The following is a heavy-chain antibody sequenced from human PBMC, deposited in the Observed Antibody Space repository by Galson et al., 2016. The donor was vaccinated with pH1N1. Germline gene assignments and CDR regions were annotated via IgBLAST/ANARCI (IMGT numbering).Heavy chain of an antibody. CDR3: TRGRASSGVRVFDY. V-gene: IGHV4-4*09. CDR2: IHSNGAT. Sequence: ETLSLTCTVSGGSINNYYWSWIRQPPGRGLEWIGFIHSNGATNYKPSLKSRLTMSIDTSKNQFSLRLSSVTAADTAIYYCTRGRASSGVRVFDYWGQGALVTASS. D-gene: IGHD3-16*01. CDR1: GGSINNYY. J-gene: IGHJ4*02.